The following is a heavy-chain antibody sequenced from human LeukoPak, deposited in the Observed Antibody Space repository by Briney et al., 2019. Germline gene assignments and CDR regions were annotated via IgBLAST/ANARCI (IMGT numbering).Heavy chain of an antibody. CDR2: ISSNGGST. CDR1: GFTFGSYA. Sequence: GGSLRLSCAASGFTFGSYAMHWVRQAPGKGLEYVSAISSNGGSTYYANSVKGRFTISRDNSKNTLSFQMGSLRAEDMAVYYCARDQGTMTGAFDYWGQGTLVTVSS. D-gene: IGHD3-22*01. CDR3: ARDQGTMTGAFDY. J-gene: IGHJ4*02. V-gene: IGHV3-64*01.